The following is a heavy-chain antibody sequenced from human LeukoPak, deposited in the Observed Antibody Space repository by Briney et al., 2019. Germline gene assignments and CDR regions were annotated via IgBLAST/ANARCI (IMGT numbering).Heavy chain of an antibody. Sequence: ASVKVSCKASGYTFDDEYIHWVRQAPGLGLEWMGWINPKNGDTNYAQKFQGRVTMTRDTSISTAYLELRRLKSDDSAVYYCARRVQKLVATSWFDPWGQGTLVTVSS. CDR3: ARRVQKLVATSWFDP. CDR1: GYTFDDEY. CDR2: INPKNGDT. D-gene: IGHD5-12*01. V-gene: IGHV1-2*02. J-gene: IGHJ5*02.